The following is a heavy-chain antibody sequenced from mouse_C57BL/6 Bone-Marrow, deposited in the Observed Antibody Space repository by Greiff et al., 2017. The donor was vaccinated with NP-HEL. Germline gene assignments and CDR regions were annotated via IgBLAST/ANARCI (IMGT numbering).Heavy chain of an antibody. J-gene: IGHJ2*01. CDR1: GYAFSSSW. CDR2: IYPGDGDT. V-gene: IGHV1-82*01. CDR3: ARKRTGRGPFDY. Sequence: VQLQQSGPELVKPGASVKISCKASGYAFSSSWMNWVKQRPGKGLEWIGRIYPGDGDTNYNGKFKGKATLTADKSSSTAYMQLSSLTSEDSAVYFCARKRTGRGPFDYWGQGTTLTVSS. D-gene: IGHD4-1*01.